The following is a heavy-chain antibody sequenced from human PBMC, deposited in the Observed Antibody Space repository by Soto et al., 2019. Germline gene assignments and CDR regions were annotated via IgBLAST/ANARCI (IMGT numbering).Heavy chain of an antibody. J-gene: IGHJ4*02. CDR3: ARQGTYDYYFDS. CDR2: ISYSGGT. V-gene: IGHV4-39*01. D-gene: IGHD5-12*01. CDR1: GGSITSSGYY. Sequence: QLQWQESGPGLVKPSETLSLTCTVSGGSITSSGYYWGWIRQPPGKGLEWIGSISYSGGTYYNPSLKSRVAISIDTSKNQVSLKLSSVTAADTAVYYCARQGTYDYYFDSWGQGTLVTVSS.